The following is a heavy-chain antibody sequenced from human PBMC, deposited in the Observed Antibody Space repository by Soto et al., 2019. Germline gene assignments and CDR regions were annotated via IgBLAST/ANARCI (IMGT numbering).Heavy chain of an antibody. CDR1: GFTFSSYA. CDR2: ISYGGSNK. Sequence: QVQLVESGGGVVQPGRSLRLSCAASGFTFSSYAMHWVRQAPGKGLEWVAVISYGGSNKYYADSVKGRFTISRDNSKNTLYLQMNSLRAEDTAVYYCARDNWWELLGGPFDYWGQGTLVTVSS. D-gene: IGHD1-26*01. J-gene: IGHJ4*02. CDR3: ARDNWWELLGGPFDY. V-gene: IGHV3-30-3*01.